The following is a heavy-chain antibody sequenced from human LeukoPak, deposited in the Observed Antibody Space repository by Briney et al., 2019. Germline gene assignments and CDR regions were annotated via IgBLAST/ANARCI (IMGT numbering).Heavy chain of an antibody. D-gene: IGHD3-16*01. CDR3: ARSGGGLSWTDY. Sequence: PSETLSLTCTVSGGSISSYYWSWIRQPPGKGLEWIGYIYYSGSTNYKPSLKSRVTISVDTSKNQFSLKLNSVTAADTAVYYCARSGGGLSWTDYWGQGTLVTVTS. J-gene: IGHJ4*02. CDR1: GGSISSYY. CDR2: IYYSGST. V-gene: IGHV4-59*01.